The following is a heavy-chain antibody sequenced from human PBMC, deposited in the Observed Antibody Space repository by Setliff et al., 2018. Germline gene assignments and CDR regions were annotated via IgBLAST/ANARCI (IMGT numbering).Heavy chain of an antibody. CDR1: GVSFSDYY. CDR3: VRDYGPNDH. V-gene: IGHV4-34*01. CDR2: IYHTGTT. J-gene: IGHJ4*02. D-gene: IGHD3-16*01. Sequence: ETLSLTCTVYGVSFSDYYWGWVRQSPGKGLEWMGSIYHTGTTDYNPSLKSRVTISVDTSKNQFSLRLTSVTAADTAVYYCVRDYGPNDHWGQGTLVTVSS.